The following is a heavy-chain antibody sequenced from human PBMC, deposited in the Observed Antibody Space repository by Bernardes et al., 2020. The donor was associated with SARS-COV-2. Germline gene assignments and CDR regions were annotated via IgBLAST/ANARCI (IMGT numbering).Heavy chain of an antibody. CDR3: ARLQTYCSSTMCSFYYYGLDV. V-gene: IGHV4-4*02. CDR1: GASINSSDW. J-gene: IGHJ6*02. Sequence: SETLSLTCGVSGASINSSDWWSWVRQPPGKGLEWIGEIYHSGRTNYNPSLKSRVTILVDKSKNQVSLRLRSVTAADTAVYYCARLQTYCSSTMCSFYYYGLDVWGQGTTVTVSS. CDR2: IYHSGRT. D-gene: IGHD2-2*01.